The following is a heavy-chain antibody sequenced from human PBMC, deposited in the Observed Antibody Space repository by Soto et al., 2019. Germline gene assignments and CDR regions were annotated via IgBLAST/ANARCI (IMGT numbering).Heavy chain of an antibody. CDR1: GFTFSSYA. CDR2: ISGSGGST. D-gene: IGHD6-19*01. Sequence: EVQLLESGGGLVQPGGSLRLSCAASGFTFSSYAMSCVRQAPGKGLEWVSAISGSGGSTYYADSVKGRFTISRDNSKNTLYLQMNSLRAEDTAVYYCAREQWLVRSFDYWGQGTLVTVSS. J-gene: IGHJ4*02. CDR3: AREQWLVRSFDY. V-gene: IGHV3-23*01.